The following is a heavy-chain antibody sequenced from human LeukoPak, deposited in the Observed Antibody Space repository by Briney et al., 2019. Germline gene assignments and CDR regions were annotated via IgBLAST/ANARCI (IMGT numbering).Heavy chain of an antibody. J-gene: IGHJ4*02. CDR3: ARGGQAGTGDF. V-gene: IGHV3-7*04. D-gene: IGHD3-10*01. Sequence: GGSLRLSCAASGFTFDDYAMHWVRQAPGKGLEWVANIKQDGSEKFHVDSVKGRFTISRDNAKDSLYLEMNSLRAEDTAVYYCARGGQAGTGDFWGQGTLVTVSS. CDR2: IKQDGSEK. CDR1: GFTFDDYA.